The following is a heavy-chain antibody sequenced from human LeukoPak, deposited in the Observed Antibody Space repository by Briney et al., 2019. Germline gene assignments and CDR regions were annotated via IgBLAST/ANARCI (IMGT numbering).Heavy chain of an antibody. CDR3: ARLDYYYYMDV. CDR2: ISWNSGNI. CDR1: GFTLDDYA. D-gene: IGHD6-6*01. Sequence: GRSLRLSCAASGFTLDDYAMHWVRQAPGKGLEWVSGISWNSGNIGYADSVKGRFTISRDNAKNSLYLQMNSLRAEDTALYYCARLDYYYYMDVWGKGTTVTVSS. J-gene: IGHJ6*03. V-gene: IGHV3-9*01.